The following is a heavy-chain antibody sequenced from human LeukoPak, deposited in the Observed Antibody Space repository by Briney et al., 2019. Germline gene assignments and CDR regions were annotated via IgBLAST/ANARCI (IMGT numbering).Heavy chain of an antibody. CDR2: ISGSGGRT. CDR3: ARDGGSGIRYDNYIYYGMDV. V-gene: IGHV3-23*01. CDR1: GFSVSSYD. Sequence: GGSLRLSCAASGFSVSSYDMSWVRQAPGKGLEWVSAISGSGGRTYYADSVKGRFTISRDNSKNTVDLQMDSLRVEDTAVYFCARDGGSGIRYDNYIYYGMDVWGQGTTVTVSS. D-gene: IGHD3-16*01. J-gene: IGHJ6*02.